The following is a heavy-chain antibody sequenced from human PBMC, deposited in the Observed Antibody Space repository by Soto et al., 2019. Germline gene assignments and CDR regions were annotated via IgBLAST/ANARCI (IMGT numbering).Heavy chain of an antibody. CDR3: ARPEAGRNDAFDI. D-gene: IGHD6-13*01. CDR1: GGTFSSYA. J-gene: IGHJ3*02. V-gene: IGHV1-69*13. Sequence: SVKVSCKASGGTFSSYAISWVRQAPGQGLEWMGGIIPIFGTANYAQKFQGRVTITADESTSTAYMELSSLRSEDTAVYYCARPEAGRNDAFDIWGQGTMVTVSS. CDR2: IIPIFGTA.